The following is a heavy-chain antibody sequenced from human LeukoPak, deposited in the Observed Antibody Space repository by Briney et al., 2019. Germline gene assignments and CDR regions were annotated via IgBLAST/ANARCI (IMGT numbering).Heavy chain of an antibody. CDR2: IIPIFGTA. CDR1: GYTFTSYG. D-gene: IGHD2-2*01. J-gene: IGHJ6*03. Sequence: ASVKVSCKASGYTFTSYGISWVRQAPGQGLEWMGGIIPIFGTANYAQKFQGRVTITADKSTSTAYMELSSLRSEDTAVYYCASPRRGIVVVPAAIPKGDYYYYYMDVWGKGTTVTVSS. CDR3: ASPRRGIVVVPAAIPKGDYYYYYMDV. V-gene: IGHV1-69*06.